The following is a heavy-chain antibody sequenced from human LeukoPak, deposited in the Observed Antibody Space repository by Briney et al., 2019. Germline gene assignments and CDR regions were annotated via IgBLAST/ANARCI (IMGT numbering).Heavy chain of an antibody. CDR2: IIPIFGTA. V-gene: IGHV1-69*06. D-gene: IGHD1-26*01. CDR1: GGIFSSYA. CDR3: ARFGHASGTYDNYFDP. J-gene: IGHJ5*02. Sequence: ASVKVSCKASGGIFSSYAISWVRQAPGQGLEWMGGIIPIFGTANYAQKFQGRVTITADKSTSTAYMGLSSLRSEDTAVYYCARFGHASGTYDNYFDPWGQGTLVTVSS.